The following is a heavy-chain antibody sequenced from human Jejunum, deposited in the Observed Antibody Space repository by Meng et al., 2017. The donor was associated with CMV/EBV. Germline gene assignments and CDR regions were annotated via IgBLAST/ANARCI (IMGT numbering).Heavy chain of an antibody. CDR3: AKGGASNWYFDL. Sequence: SCAASGVTFSSYGMSWVRQAPGKGLEWVSAIGGRGTDTYYADSVKGRFTISRDNSKNTLFLQMNSLRADDTAVYYCAKGGASNWYFDLWGRGTLVTVSS. J-gene: IGHJ2*01. V-gene: IGHV3-23*01. CDR2: IGGRGTDT. D-gene: IGHD3-16*01. CDR1: GVTFSSYG.